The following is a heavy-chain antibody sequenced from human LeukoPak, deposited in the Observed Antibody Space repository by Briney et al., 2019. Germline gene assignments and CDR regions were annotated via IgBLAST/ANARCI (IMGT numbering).Heavy chain of an antibody. V-gene: IGHV3-30-3*01. Sequence: PGGSLRLSCAPSGFTFSSYAMSWVRQAPGKGLEWVAVISYDGSNKYYADSVKGRFTISRDNSKNTLYLQMNSLRAEDTAVYYCARDLVTMVRGASYYGMDVWGQGTTVTVSS. D-gene: IGHD3-10*01. CDR3: ARDLVTMVRGASYYGMDV. CDR2: ISYDGSNK. CDR1: GFTFSSYA. J-gene: IGHJ6*02.